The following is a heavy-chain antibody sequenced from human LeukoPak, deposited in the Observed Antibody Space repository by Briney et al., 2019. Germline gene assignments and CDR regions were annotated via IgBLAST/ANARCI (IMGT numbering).Heavy chain of an antibody. Sequence: PSETLSLTCTVSGGSISSSSYYWGWIRQPPGKGLEWIGSIYYSGSTYYNPSLKSRVTISVDTSKNQFSLKLSSVTAADTAVYYCARERYYGSGSEDWGQGTLVTVSS. CDR3: ARERYYGSGSED. CDR2: IYYSGST. J-gene: IGHJ4*02. V-gene: IGHV4-39*07. D-gene: IGHD3-10*01. CDR1: GGSISSSSYY.